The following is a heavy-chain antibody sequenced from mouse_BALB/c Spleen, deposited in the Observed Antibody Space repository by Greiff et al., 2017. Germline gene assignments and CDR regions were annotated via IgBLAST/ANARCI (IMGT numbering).Heavy chain of an antibody. Sequence: EVQLVESGGGLVQPGGSRKLSCAASGFTFSSFGMHWVRQAPEKGLEWVAYISSGSSTIYYADTVKGRFTISRDNTKNTLFLQMTSLRSEDTAMYDCARVIYYGYGGFAYWGQGTLVTVSA. D-gene: IGHD2-2*01. CDR1: GFTFSSFG. CDR3: ARVIYYGYGGFAY. V-gene: IGHV5-17*02. CDR2: ISSGSSTI. J-gene: IGHJ3*01.